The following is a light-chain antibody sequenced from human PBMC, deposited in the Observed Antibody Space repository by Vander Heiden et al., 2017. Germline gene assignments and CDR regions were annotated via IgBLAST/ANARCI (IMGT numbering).Light chain of an antibody. Sequence: SYELTQPPSVSVSPGQTASITCSGDKLGDNYACWYQQKPGQSPVLVNYQDSKRPSGIPERFSGSNSGNTATLTISGTQAMDEADYYCQAWDSSTVVFGGGTKLTVL. CDR1: KLGDNY. J-gene: IGLJ2*01. CDR3: QAWDSSTVV. V-gene: IGLV3-1*01. CDR2: QDS.